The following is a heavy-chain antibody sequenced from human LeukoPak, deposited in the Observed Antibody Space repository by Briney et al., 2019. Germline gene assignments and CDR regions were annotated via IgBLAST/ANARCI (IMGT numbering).Heavy chain of an antibody. CDR2: INPKSGVT. D-gene: IGHD6-19*01. J-gene: IGHJ4*02. CDR3: ARRIAVAGSPDYYFDY. Sequence: ASVEVSCKASAYTLSGYYMHWVRQAPGQGLEWMGWINPKSGVTNYAQKFQGRVTMTWDTSINTTFMELSRLRSDDTAVYYCARRIAVAGSPDYYFDYWGQGALVTVSS. V-gene: IGHV1-2*02. CDR1: AYTLSGYY.